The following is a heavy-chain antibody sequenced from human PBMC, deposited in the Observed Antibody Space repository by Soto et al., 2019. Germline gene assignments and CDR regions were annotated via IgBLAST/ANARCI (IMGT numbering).Heavy chain of an antibody. CDR1: GYSFATYW. CDR2: IYPGNSDA. CDR3: ARHGFYGDYASNYFDP. Sequence: PGESRKISCKGSGYSFATYWIAWVRQMSGKGLEYMGIIYPGNSDARYSPSFQGQVTFSADKSISTAYLHWSSLKASDTAMYYCARHGFYGDYASNYFDPWGQGTLVTVSS. V-gene: IGHV5-51*01. J-gene: IGHJ5*02. D-gene: IGHD4-17*01.